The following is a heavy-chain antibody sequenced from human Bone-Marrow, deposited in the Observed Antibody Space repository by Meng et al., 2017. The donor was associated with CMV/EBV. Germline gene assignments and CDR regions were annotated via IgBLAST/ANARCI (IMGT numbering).Heavy chain of an antibody. J-gene: IGHJ4*02. V-gene: IGHV1-69*05. CDR3: AQGLMVYED. CDR1: GGTFSSYA. Sequence: SSKASGGTFSSYAIRWVRQAPGQGLEWMGGIIPIFGTATYAQKFQGRVTITTDESTSTAYMELSSLRSEDTAVYYCAQGLMVYEDWGQGTLVTVSS. CDR2: IIPIFGTA. D-gene: IGHD2-8*01.